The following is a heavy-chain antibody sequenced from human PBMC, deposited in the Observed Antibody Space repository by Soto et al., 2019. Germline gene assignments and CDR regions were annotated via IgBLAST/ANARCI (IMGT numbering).Heavy chain of an antibody. V-gene: IGHV3-53*01. CDR2: IYSGGNP. CDR1: GFSVGGNY. D-gene: IGHD2-21*01. CDR3: ARGPNSDC. J-gene: IGHJ4*02. Sequence: EERLVQSGGGLVQPGGSLRLSCAASGFSVGGNYMSWVRQAPGKGLELVSLIYSGGNPFYADSMKGRFTLSRDNPNNMLYLQMHSLRAEDTAVYYCARGPNSDCWGQGTLVIVSS.